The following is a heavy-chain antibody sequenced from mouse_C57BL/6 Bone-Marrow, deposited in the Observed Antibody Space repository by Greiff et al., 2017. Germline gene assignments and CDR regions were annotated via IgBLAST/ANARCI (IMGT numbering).Heavy chain of an antibody. CDR2: IDPSDSYT. CDR1: GYTFTSYW. V-gene: IGHV1-50*01. CDR3: GTAQATAWFAY. J-gene: IGHJ3*01. Sequence: QVQLQQPGAELVKPGASVKLSCKASGYTFTSYWMQWVKQRPGQGLEWIGEIDPSDSYTNYNQKFKGKATLTVDTSSSTAYMQLSSLTSEDSAVYDCGTAQATAWFAYWGQGTLVTVSA. D-gene: IGHD3-2*02.